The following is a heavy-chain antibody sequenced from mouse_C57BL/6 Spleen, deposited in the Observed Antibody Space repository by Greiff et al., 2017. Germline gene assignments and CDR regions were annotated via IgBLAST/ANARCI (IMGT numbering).Heavy chain of an antibody. Sequence: QVQLQQPGAELVMPGASVKLSCKASGYTFTSYWMHWVKQRPGQGLEWIGDIDPSDSYTNYNQKFKGKSTLTVDKSSSTAYMQLSSLTSEDSAVYYCARYYGSSYYAMDYWGQGTSVTVSS. CDR2: IDPSDSYT. D-gene: IGHD1-1*01. CDR1: GYTFTSYW. V-gene: IGHV1-69*01. J-gene: IGHJ4*01. CDR3: ARYYGSSYYAMDY.